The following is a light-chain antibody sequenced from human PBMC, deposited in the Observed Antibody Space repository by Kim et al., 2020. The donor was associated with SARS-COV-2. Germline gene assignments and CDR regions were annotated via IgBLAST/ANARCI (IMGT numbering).Light chain of an antibody. Sequence: VSPGQTDSITCSGDQVGDKYACWYQQKPGQSPVLVIYHDSKRPSGIPERFSGSNSGSTATLTISGTQAMDEADYYCQAWDSSTHVVFGGGTQLTVL. CDR1: QVGDKY. CDR3: QAWDSSTHVV. CDR2: HDS. V-gene: IGLV3-1*01. J-gene: IGLJ2*01.